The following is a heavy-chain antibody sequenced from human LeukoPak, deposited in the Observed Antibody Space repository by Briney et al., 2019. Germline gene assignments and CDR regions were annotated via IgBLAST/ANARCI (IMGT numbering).Heavy chain of an antibody. Sequence: ASVKVSCKASGGTFSSYAISWVRQAPGQGLEWMGGIIPIFGTANYAQKFQGRVTITTDESTSTAYMELSSLRSEDTAVYYCAANVDTAMVTAGHYYMDVWGKGTTVTVSS. V-gene: IGHV1-69*05. J-gene: IGHJ6*03. D-gene: IGHD5-18*01. CDR2: IIPIFGTA. CDR3: AANVDTAMVTAGHYYMDV. CDR1: GGTFSSYA.